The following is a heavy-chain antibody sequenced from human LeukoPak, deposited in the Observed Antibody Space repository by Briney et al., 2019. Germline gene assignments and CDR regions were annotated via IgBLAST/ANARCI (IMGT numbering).Heavy chain of an antibody. CDR1: GLTFSSCA. J-gene: IGHJ4*02. D-gene: IGHD3-22*01. Sequence: GSLRLSCAASGLTFSSCAMHWVRQAPGKGLEWVAVISYDGGNKYYTESVKGRFTISRDNSRNTLYLQMKSLRVEDTAVYYCARDNRKGNYYDSSGYNDPTYWGQRTLVTVSS. CDR2: ISYDGGNK. V-gene: IGHV3-30*04. CDR3: ARDNRKGNYYDSSGYNDPTY.